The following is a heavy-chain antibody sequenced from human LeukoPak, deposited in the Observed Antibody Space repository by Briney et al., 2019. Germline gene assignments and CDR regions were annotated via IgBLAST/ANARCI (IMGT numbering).Heavy chain of an antibody. CDR2: IYWNGGNT. CDR3: ARDPPGGYSYGYFAYFDY. J-gene: IGHJ4*02. CDR1: GLTFEDYD. V-gene: IGHV3-20*04. Sequence: GGSLRLFCAASGLTFEDYDMSWVRQAPGKGVEGGAGIYWNGGNTGYADSVKGRFTISRDNAKNSLYLQMNSLRAEDTALYYCARDPPGGYSYGYFAYFDYWGQGTLVTVSS. D-gene: IGHD5-18*01.